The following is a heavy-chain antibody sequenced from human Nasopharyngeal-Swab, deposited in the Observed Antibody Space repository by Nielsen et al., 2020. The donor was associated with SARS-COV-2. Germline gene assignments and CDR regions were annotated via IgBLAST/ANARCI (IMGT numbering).Heavy chain of an antibody. D-gene: IGHD6-6*01. Sequence: GESLKISCAASGFTFSSYAMSWVRQAPGKGLEWVSIISGSGDTTYYADSVKDRFTISRDNSKNTLFLQTNSLRVEDTAVYYCAKTNDRHSSSYYFDYWGQGALVTVSS. CDR3: AKTNDRHSSSYYFDY. CDR2: ISGSGDTT. CDR1: GFTFSSYA. V-gene: IGHV3-23*01. J-gene: IGHJ4*02.